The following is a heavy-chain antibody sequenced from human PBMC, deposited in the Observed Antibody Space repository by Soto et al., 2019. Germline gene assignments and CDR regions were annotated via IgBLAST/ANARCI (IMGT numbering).Heavy chain of an antibody. CDR2: IDAGNGNT. Sequence: ASVKVSCKASGYTFTKYVMHWVRQAPGQRLEWMGWIDAGNGNTVYLQKFQGRVTITRDTSASTAYMELSSLRSEDTAVYDCARDNRGWSDFWGQGTLVTVSS. CDR3: ARDNRGWSDF. V-gene: IGHV1-3*01. J-gene: IGHJ4*02. D-gene: IGHD6-19*01. CDR1: GYTFTKYV.